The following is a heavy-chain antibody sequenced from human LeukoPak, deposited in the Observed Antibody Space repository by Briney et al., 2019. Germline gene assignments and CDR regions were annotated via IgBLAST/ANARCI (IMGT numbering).Heavy chain of an antibody. D-gene: IGHD6-19*01. CDR3: ARCLAGYSGGDDAFDA. CDR2: IYFTGST. Sequence: SETLSLTCTVSGGSISSYCWSWFRQPPGNGLEWIGYIYFTGSTNYNPSLESRVTISVDRSDGNQFSLKLNSVTAADTAVYYCARCLAGYSGGDDAFDAWGQGTMVTVSS. CDR1: GGSISSYC. V-gene: IGHV4-59*01. J-gene: IGHJ3*01.